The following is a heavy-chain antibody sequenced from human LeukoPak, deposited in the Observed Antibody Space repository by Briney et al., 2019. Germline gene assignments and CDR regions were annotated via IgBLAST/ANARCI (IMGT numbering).Heavy chain of an antibody. CDR3: AKVSRSYGEGWFDP. CDR1: GFTFSSYA. Sequence: PGGSLRLSCAASGFTFSSYAMSWVRQAPGKGLEWVSAISGSDGSTYYADSVKGRFTISRDNSKNTLYLQMNSLRAEDTAVYYCAKVSRSYGEGWFDPWGQRTLVTVSS. D-gene: IGHD6-6*01. V-gene: IGHV3-23*01. J-gene: IGHJ5*02. CDR2: ISGSDGST.